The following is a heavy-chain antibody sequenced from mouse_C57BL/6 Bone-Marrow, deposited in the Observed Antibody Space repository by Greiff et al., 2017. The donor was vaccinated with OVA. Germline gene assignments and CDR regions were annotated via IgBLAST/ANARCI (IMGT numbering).Heavy chain of an antibody. J-gene: IGHJ2*01. CDR1: GFTFSSYG. CDR2: ISSGGSYT. CDR3: ARHDGYPDD. D-gene: IGHD2-3*01. Sequence: EVKVVESGGDLVKPGGSLKLSCAASGFTFSSYGMSWVRQTPDKRLEWVATISSGGSYTYYPDSVKGRFTISRDNAKNTLYLQMSSLKSEDTAMYYCARHDGYPDDWGQGTTLTVSS. V-gene: IGHV5-6*01.